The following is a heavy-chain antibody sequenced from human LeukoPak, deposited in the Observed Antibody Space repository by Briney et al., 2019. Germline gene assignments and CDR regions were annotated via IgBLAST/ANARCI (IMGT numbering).Heavy chain of an antibody. Sequence: GSLRLSCAASGFRFSRYSMHWVRQAPGKGLEWVTTISYDGSDKYYADSVKGRFTISRDNSKNTLYLQMNSLRAEDTAVYYCAKLIAVAGPPFDYWGQGTLVTVSS. CDR1: GFRFSRYS. V-gene: IGHV3-30*04. J-gene: IGHJ4*02. CDR3: AKLIAVAGPPFDY. D-gene: IGHD6-19*01. CDR2: ISYDGSDK.